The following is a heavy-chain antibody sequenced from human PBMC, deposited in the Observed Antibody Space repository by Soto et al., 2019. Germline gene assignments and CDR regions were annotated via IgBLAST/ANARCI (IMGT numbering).Heavy chain of an antibody. V-gene: IGHV3-11*01. CDR3: ARDSRVYYGSGSSVDG. Sequence: PGGSLRLSCAASGFTFSDYYMSWIRQAPGKGLEWISYISSSGNTVYYADSVEGRFTISRDNAQNSLYLQMNNLRAEDTAVYYCARDSRVYYGSGSSVDGWSQGTLVTVSS. CDR2: ISSSGNTV. D-gene: IGHD3-10*01. CDR1: GFTFSDYY. J-gene: IGHJ4*02.